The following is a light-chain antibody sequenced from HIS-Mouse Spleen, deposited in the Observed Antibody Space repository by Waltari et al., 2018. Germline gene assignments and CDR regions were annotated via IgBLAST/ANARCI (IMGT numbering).Light chain of an antibody. CDR2: GAS. CDR3: QQYGSSSWT. J-gene: IGKJ1*01. Sequence: EIVLTQSPGTLSLSPGESATLSCRASQSVSSSYLAWYQQKPGQAPRLLIYGASSRATGIPDRFSGSGSVTDFTLTISRLEPEDFAVYYCQQYGSSSWTFGQGTKVEIK. V-gene: IGKV3-20*01. CDR1: QSVSSSY.